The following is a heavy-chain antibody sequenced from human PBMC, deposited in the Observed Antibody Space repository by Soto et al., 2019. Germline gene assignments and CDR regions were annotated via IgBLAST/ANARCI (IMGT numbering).Heavy chain of an antibody. CDR3: AREFSPAAAEYYFDS. Sequence: PSETLSLTCTVSGGSIINSTYYWNWIRQTPGKGLEWIGYIFFLGSTNYNPSLKSRVTISVDTSKNQFSLKLSSVTAADTAVYYCAREFSPAAAEYYFDSWGPGTPVTVSS. CDR2: IFFLGST. V-gene: IGHV4-61*01. D-gene: IGHD6-13*01. J-gene: IGHJ4*02. CDR1: GGSIINSTYY.